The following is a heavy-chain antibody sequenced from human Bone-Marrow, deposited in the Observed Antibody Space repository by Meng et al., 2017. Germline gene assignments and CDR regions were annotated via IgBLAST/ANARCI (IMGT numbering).Heavy chain of an antibody. CDR3: ARSDVDTAVVEY. V-gene: IGHV3-21*01. D-gene: IGHD5-18*01. CDR2: ITSRSSYI. J-gene: IGHJ4*02. Sequence: EVQLVESGGGLVKPGGSLRRSCAASGFTSGFTFSTYTMNWVRRAPGRGLEWVSSITSRSSYIYYADSVKGRFTISRDNARNTLSMQMNSLRTEDTAVFYCARSDVDTAVVEYWGQGTLVTVSS. CDR1: GFTFSTYT.